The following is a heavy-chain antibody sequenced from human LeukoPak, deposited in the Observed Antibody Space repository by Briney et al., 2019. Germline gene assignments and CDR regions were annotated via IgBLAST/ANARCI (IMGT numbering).Heavy chain of an antibody. D-gene: IGHD3-16*01. CDR1: GGSMSSSSYY. Sequence: PSETLSLTCTVSGGSMSSSSYYWGWIRQPPGKGLEWIGSIYSSGSTYYNPSLKSRVTISVDTSKNQLSLKLNSVTAADTAVYYCASIKGGGGSFDVWGQGTMVTVSS. J-gene: IGHJ3*01. V-gene: IGHV4-39*07. CDR3: ASIKGGGGSFDV. CDR2: IYSSGST.